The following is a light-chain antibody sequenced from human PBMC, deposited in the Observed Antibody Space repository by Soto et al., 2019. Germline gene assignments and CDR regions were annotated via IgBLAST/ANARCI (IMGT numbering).Light chain of an antibody. CDR3: QRRSNWPPYT. CDR1: QSVSSY. Sequence: EIVLTQSPATLSLSPGERATLSCRASQSVSSYLAWYQQKPGQAPRLLIYDASNRTTGIPARFSGSGSGTGFPLTISSLEAEDFAVYYCQRRSNWPPYTCGQGTKLEIK. CDR2: DAS. J-gene: IGKJ2*01. V-gene: IGKV3-11*01.